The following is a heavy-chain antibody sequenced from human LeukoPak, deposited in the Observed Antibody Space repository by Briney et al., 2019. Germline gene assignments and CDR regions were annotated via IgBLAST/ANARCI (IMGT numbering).Heavy chain of an antibody. V-gene: IGHV3-30-3*02. J-gene: IGHJ4*02. CDR1: GFTFSSYA. Sequence: GGSLRLSCAASGFTFSSYAMHWVRQAPGKGLEWVAVISYDGSNKYYADSVKGRFTISRDNSKNTLYLQMNSLRAEDTAVYYCAKPLGGVATAAGFDYWGQGTLVTVSS. CDR2: ISYDGSNK. D-gene: IGHD6-13*01. CDR3: AKPLGGVATAAGFDY.